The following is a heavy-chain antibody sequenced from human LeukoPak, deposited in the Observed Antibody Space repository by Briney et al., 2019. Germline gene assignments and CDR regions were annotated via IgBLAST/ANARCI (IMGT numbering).Heavy chain of an antibody. CDR2: IYSGGST. J-gene: IGHJ4*02. V-gene: IGHV3-53*01. Sequence: GGSLRLSCAASGFTFSRHSMNWVRQAPGKGLEWVSVIYSGGSTYYADSVKGRFTISRDNSKSTLYIQMNSLRAEDTAVYYCARAKPKNMVRGLIMRRESRYYFDYWGQGTLVTVSS. CDR1: GFTFSRHS. D-gene: IGHD3-10*01. CDR3: ARAKPKNMVRGLIMRRESRYYFDY.